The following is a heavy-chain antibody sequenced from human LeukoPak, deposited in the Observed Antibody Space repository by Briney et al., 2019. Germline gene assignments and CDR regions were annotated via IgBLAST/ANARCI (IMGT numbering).Heavy chain of an antibody. J-gene: IGHJ4*02. V-gene: IGHV3-7*01. CDR3: ARDKILYYYDSSGGFDY. CDR1: GFTFSSYW. Sequence: GGSLRLSCAASGFTFSSYWMSWVRQAPGKGLEWVANIKQDGSEKYYVDSVKGRFTISRDNAKNSLYLQMNSLRAEDTAVYYCARDKILYYYDSSGGFDYWGQGTLVTVSS. CDR2: IKQDGSEK. D-gene: IGHD3-22*01.